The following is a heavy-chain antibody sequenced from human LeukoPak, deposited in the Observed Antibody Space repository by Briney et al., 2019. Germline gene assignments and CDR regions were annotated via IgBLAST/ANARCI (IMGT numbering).Heavy chain of an antibody. V-gene: IGHV3-23*01. CDR3: AKDRDSSGWPPHY. CDR1: GFTFSNFW. D-gene: IGHD6-19*01. CDR2: ISGSGGST. J-gene: IGHJ4*02. Sequence: GGSLRLSCAASGFTFSNFWMHWVRQAPGKGLEWISAISGSGGSTYYADSVKGRFTISRDNSKNTLYLQMNSLRAEDTAVYYCAKDRDSSGWPPHYWGQGTLVTVSS.